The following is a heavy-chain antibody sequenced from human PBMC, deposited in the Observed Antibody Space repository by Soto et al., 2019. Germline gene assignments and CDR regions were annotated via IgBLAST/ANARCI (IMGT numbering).Heavy chain of an antibody. V-gene: IGHV3-30*18. CDR2: VSHDAGST. CDR1: GFTFSGYA. CDR3: AKGGWLDGYNAPLHS. Sequence: GGSLRLSCAASGFTFSGYAIHWVRQAPGKGLEWVGIVSHDAGSTYTADSVKGRFSISRGNSNSTVYLHMSSLRPEDSALYYCAKGGWLDGYNAPLHSWGQGALVTVSS. J-gene: IGHJ4*02. D-gene: IGHD6-19*01.